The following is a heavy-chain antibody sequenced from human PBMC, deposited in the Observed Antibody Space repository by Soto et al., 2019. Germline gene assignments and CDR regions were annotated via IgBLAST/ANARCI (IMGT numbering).Heavy chain of an antibody. V-gene: IGHV1-8*01. CDR3: TRMATSGTLNWFDP. J-gene: IGHJ5*02. CDR1: GYAFSNND. CDR2: MNPNSGNG. Sequence: ASVKVSCKASGYAFSNNDISWVRQATGQGLEWMGWMNPNSGNGGYAQKFQGRVTMTRDTSTGTAYMELSSLASDDTAIYYCTRMATSGTLNWFDPWGQGTLVTVSS.